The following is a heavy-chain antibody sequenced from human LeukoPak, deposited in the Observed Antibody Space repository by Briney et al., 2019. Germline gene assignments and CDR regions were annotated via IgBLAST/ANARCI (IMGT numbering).Heavy chain of an antibody. V-gene: IGHV3-48*01. CDR3: ARVLHKRNYDSSTYYGY. D-gene: IGHD3-22*01. CDR1: GFIFGSYS. Sequence: AGGSLRLSCAASGFIFGSYSMNWVRQAPGKGLEWVSYISSSSTTIYYADSVKGRFTISRDNAKNSLYLQMNSLRAEDTAVYYCARVLHKRNYDSSTYYGYWGQGTLVTVSS. J-gene: IGHJ4*02. CDR2: ISSSSTTI.